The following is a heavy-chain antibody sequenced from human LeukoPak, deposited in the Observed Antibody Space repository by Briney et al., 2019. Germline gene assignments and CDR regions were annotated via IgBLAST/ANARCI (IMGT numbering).Heavy chain of an antibody. CDR1: GYSISSGYY. D-gene: IGHD4-11*01. CDR3: ASLNYPHYFDY. V-gene: IGHV4-38-2*01. Sequence: SETLSLTYAVSGYSISSGYYWGWIRQPPGKGLEWIGSIYHSGSTYYNPSLKSRVTISVDTSKNQFSLKLSSVTAADTAVYYCASLNYPHYFDYWGQGTLVTVSS. CDR2: IYHSGST. J-gene: IGHJ4*02.